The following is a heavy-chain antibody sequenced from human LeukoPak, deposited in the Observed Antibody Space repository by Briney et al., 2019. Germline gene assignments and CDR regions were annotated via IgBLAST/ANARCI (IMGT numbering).Heavy chain of an antibody. V-gene: IGHV3-48*01. CDR2: ISSSSSTI. D-gene: IGHD1-20*01. CDR3: ARARYDWNDGPFDY. CDR1: GFTFSSYS. J-gene: IGHJ4*02. Sequence: GSLRLSCAASGFTFSSYSMNWVRQAPGKGLEWVSYISSSSSTIYYADSVKGRFTISRDNAKNSLYLQMNSLRAEDTAVYYCARARYDWNDGPFDYWGQGTLVTVSS.